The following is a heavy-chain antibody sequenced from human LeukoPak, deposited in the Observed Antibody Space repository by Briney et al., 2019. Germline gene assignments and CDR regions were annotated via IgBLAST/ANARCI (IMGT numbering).Heavy chain of an antibody. V-gene: IGHV3-21*01. CDR2: ISSSSSYI. D-gene: IGHD2-2*01. CDR3: ARGRGYQLPTYYYYYMDV. CDR1: GFTFSSYS. J-gene: IGHJ6*03. Sequence: PGGSLRLSCAASGFTFSSYSMNWVRQAPGKGLEWVSSISSSSSYIYYADSVKGRFTISRDNAKNSLYLQMNSLRAEDTAVYYCARGRGYQLPTYYYYYMDVWGKGTTVTVSS.